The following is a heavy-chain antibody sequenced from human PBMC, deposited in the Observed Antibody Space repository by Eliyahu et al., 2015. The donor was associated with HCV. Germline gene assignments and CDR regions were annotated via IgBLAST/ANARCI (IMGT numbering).Heavy chain of an antibody. CDR2: IYYSGST. J-gene: IGHJ4*02. D-gene: IGHD2-15*01. CDR1: GASVNRRSNY. Sequence: QVQLQESGPGLVKPSETLSLSCSVSGASVNRRSNYWSWIRQPPGEGLEWIGYIYYSGSTDHNPSLKSRVTMSTDTSKNQFSLKLSSVTAADTATYYCARVIVVGEVIYFFDYWGQGIQVSVSS. CDR3: ARVIVVGEVIYFFDY. V-gene: IGHV4-61*01.